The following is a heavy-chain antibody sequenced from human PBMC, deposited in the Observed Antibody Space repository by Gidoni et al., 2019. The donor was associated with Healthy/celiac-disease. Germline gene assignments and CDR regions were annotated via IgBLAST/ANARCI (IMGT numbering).Heavy chain of an antibody. CDR1: GCTFSSYA. D-gene: IGHD3-22*01. V-gene: IGHV3-64*01. CDR3: ARGRDYYDSSGYVYYYYYGMDV. Sequence: EVQLVESGGGLVQPGGSLRLSCAASGCTFSSYARHWVRQAPGKGLEYVSAISSYGGSTYYANSVKGRFTISRDNSKNTLYLQMGSLRAEDMAVYYCARGRDYYDSSGYVYYYYYGMDVWGQGTTVTVSS. CDR2: ISSYGGST. J-gene: IGHJ6*02.